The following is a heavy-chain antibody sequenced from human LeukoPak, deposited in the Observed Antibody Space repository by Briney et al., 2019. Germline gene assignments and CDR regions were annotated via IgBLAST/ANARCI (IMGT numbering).Heavy chain of an antibody. CDR3: AKATMRTTVVNDLNY. Sequence: GGSLRLSCAASGFTFSSYGMHWVRQAPGKGLEWVAVISYDGSNKYYADSVKGRFTISRDNSKNTLYLQMNSLRAEDTAVYYCAKATMRTTVVNDLNYWGQGTLVTVSS. J-gene: IGHJ4*02. D-gene: IGHD4-23*01. V-gene: IGHV3-30*18. CDR1: GFTFSSYG. CDR2: ISYDGSNK.